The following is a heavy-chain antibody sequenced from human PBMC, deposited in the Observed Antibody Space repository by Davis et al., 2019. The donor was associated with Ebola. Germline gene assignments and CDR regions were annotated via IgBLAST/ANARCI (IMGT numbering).Heavy chain of an antibody. V-gene: IGHV4-34*01. CDR3: ARLGALKRGWTNNAFDI. CDR1: GGSFSGYY. CDR2: INHSGST. Sequence: MPSETLSLTCAVYGGSFSGYYWSWIRQPPGKGLEWIGEINHSGSTNYNPSPKSRVTISVDTSKNQFSLKLSSVTAADTAVYYCARLGALKRGWTNNAFDIWGQGTMVTVSS. D-gene: IGHD6-19*01. J-gene: IGHJ3*02.